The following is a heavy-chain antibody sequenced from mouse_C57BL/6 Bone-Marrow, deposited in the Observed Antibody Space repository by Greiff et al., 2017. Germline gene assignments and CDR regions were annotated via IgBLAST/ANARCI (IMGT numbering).Heavy chain of an antibody. Sequence: QVQLQQSGAELVRPGTSVKVSCKASGYAFTNYLIEWVKQRHGQGLEWIGVINPGSGGTNYNEKFKGKATLTADKSSSTAYMQLSSLTSVDSAVYFCASHYDYDVRWYFDVWGTGTTVTVSS. CDR1: GYAFTNYL. CDR2: INPGSGGT. V-gene: IGHV1-54*01. J-gene: IGHJ1*03. CDR3: ASHYDYDVRWYFDV. D-gene: IGHD2-4*01.